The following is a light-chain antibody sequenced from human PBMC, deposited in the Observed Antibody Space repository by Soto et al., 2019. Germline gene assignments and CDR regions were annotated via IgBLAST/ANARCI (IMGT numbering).Light chain of an antibody. J-gene: IGKJ1*01. CDR2: SAS. CDR1: QNLGTLY. Sequence: EILVTQSACTLSLSPGERGTLSCGASQNLGTLYLAWFQQKSGQAPRRLIYSASRRATGIPDRFTGSGYGTDFNLTINRVETEDFAVYFCQQYAGSPRTFGQGTKVDIK. CDR3: QQYAGSPRT. V-gene: IGKV3-20*01.